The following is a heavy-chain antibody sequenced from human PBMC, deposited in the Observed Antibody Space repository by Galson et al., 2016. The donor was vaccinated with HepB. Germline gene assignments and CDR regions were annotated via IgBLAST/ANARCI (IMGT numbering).Heavy chain of an antibody. D-gene: IGHD1-14*01. CDR3: VHATATTDPHSAPYFAY. J-gene: IGHJ4*02. CDR2: IYWDDDQ. Sequence: PALVKPTQTLTLTCTFSGFSLNTIGVGMGWIRQPPGKALEWLAVIYWDDDQRYSPSLSSGLTITKDTSKNQVVLKMTNMDPVDTATYYCVHATATTDPHSAPYFAYWGRGTPLTVSS. CDR1: GFSLNTIGVG. V-gene: IGHV2-5*02.